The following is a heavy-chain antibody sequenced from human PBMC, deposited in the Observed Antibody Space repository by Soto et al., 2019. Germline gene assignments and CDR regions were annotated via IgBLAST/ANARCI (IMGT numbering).Heavy chain of an antibody. V-gene: IGHV1-46*01. Sequence: ASVKVSCKASGYTFTSYYMHWVRQAPGQGSEWMGIINPSGGSTTYAQKFQGRVTMTRDTSTSTVYMELSSLRSEDTAVYYCARPYCSGGSCYDYFDYWGQGTLVTVSS. CDR2: INPSGGST. CDR3: ARPYCSGGSCYDYFDY. J-gene: IGHJ4*02. D-gene: IGHD2-15*01. CDR1: GYTFTSYY.